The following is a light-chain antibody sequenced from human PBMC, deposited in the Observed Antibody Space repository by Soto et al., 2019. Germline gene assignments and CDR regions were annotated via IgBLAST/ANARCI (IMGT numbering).Light chain of an antibody. J-gene: IGKJ1*01. V-gene: IGKV1-33*01. CDR2: DAS. CDR3: QQYDNVPWT. Sequence: DIQMTQSPSSLSASVGDRVTLTCQAMQDINKYVNWYQQKPGKAPNLLIYDASNLETGVPSRFSGSGSGTDFTFTISGLQPEDFATYYCQQYDNVPWTFGQGTKV. CDR1: QDINKY.